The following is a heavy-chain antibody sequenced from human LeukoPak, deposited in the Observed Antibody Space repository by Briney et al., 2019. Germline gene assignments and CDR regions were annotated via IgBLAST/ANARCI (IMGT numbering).Heavy chain of an antibody. CDR3: ATLMWELPGY. J-gene: IGHJ4*02. D-gene: IGHD1-26*01. CDR2: ISSSSSYI. CDR1: WFNFRNYN. Sequence: GGAPRISCGAPWFNFRNYNMKLVRPAPREGVEWVSSISSSSSYIYYADSVKGRFTISRDNAKNSLYLQMNSLRAEDTAVYYCATLMWELPGYWGQGTLVTVSS. V-gene: IGHV3-21*01.